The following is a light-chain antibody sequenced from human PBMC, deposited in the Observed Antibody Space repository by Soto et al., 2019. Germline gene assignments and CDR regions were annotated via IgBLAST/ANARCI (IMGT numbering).Light chain of an antibody. V-gene: IGKV3-20*01. CDR2: DIS. CDR1: QIITSGS. Sequence: EIVLTQSPVTLSLSPGERATLSCRASQIITSGSLAWYHQKPGQSPRLLIYDISKRAPGIPDRFSGSGSGTDFTLTINRLEPEDFAVFFCQQYDTSSYTFGQGTRLEIK. CDR3: QQYDTSSYT. J-gene: IGKJ2*01.